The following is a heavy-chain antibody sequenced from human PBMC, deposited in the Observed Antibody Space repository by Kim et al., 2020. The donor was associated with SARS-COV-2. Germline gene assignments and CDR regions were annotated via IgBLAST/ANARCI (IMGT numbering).Heavy chain of an antibody. Sequence: SETLSLTCTVSGGSFSNYYWGWIRQPPGMGLEWIGYVYYSGTTNYNPTLKSRVTISVDTTKNQFPLKLTSVTAADTAAYYCARRIGGNAFDIWGQGTMVTVSS. CDR2: VYYSGTT. J-gene: IGHJ3*02. CDR3: ARRIGGNAFDI. V-gene: IGHV4-59*08. CDR1: GGSFSNYY. D-gene: IGHD2-15*01.